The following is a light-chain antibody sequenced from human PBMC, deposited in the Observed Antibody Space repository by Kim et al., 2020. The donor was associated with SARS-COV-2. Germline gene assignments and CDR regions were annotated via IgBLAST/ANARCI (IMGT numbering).Light chain of an antibody. V-gene: IGLV1-47*01. CDR2: RNN. CDR1: SSNIGSNY. CDR3: AAWDDSLSPSWV. Sequence: QRVTISCAGSSSNIGSNYVYWYQQLPGTAPKLLIYRNNQRPSGVPDRFSGSKSGTSAFLAISGLRSEDEADYYCAAWDDSLSPSWVFGGGTKLTVL. J-gene: IGLJ2*01.